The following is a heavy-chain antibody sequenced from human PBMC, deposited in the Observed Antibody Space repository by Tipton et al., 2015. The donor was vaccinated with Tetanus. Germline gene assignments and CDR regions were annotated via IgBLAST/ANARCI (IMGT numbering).Heavy chain of an antibody. J-gene: IGHJ5*02. V-gene: IGHV4-39*02. CDR1: GGSISSSSFY. Sequence: TLSLTCAVYGGSISSSSFYWGWIRQPPGKELEWIGSIYYSGSTYYNPSLKSRVTISVDTSKNQFSLRLSSVTAADTAVYYCARDRHYCRGGNCYQDWFDPWGQGTLVTVSS. CDR3: ARDRHYCRGGNCYQDWFDP. CDR2: IYYSGST. D-gene: IGHD2-15*01.